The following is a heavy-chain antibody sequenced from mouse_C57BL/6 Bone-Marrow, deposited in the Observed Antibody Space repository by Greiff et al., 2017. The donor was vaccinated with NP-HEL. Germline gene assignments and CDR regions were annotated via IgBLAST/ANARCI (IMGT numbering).Heavy chain of an antibody. CDR1: GFTFSDAW. CDR3: TVLAY. J-gene: IGHJ2*01. V-gene: IGHV6-6*01. CDR2: IRNKANNLAT. Sequence: EVKLVESGGGLVQPGGSMKLSCAASGFTFSDAWMDWVRQSPEKGLEWVAEIRNKANNLATYYAESVKGRFTISRDDSKSSVYLQMNSLRAEDTGIYDCTVLAYWGQGTTLTVSS. D-gene: IGHD2-14*01.